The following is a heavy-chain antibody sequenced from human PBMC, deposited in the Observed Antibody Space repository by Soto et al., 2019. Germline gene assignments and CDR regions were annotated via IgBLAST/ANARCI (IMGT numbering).Heavy chain of an antibody. CDR1: GFTFSSYA. D-gene: IGHD6-13*01. CDR3: EKMYSSSWYWVVSYYCYYKGMVV. CDR2: ISGSGGST. J-gene: IGHJ6*02. Sequence: PGGSLRLSCAASGFTFSSYAMSWVRQAPGKGLEWVSAISGSGGSTYYADSVKGRFTISRDNTKNTLYLQMNSLRAEDTAVYYCEKMYSSSWYWVVSYYCYYKGMVVSGQGPRVTVYS. V-gene: IGHV3-23*01.